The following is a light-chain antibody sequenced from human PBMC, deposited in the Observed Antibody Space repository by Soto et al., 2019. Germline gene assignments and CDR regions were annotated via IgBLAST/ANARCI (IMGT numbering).Light chain of an antibody. CDR1: QDIRNNY. CDR3: PQFSSYPLT. Sequence: TQSPSSLSASVGDRVTIPCRASQDIRNNYLAWYQQKPGQAPRLLIYDASSRATGIPDRFSGGGSGTDFTLTISRLEPEDFAVYYCPQFSSYPLTCGGGTKAE. CDR2: DAS. V-gene: IGKV3-20*01. J-gene: IGKJ4*01.